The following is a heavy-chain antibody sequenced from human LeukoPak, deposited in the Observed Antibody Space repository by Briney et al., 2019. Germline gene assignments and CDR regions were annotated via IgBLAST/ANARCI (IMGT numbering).Heavy chain of an antibody. CDR2: IKQDGSEK. J-gene: IGHJ3*02. CDR1: GFTFSTYW. CDR3: ARYRGSWSAFDI. Sequence: GGSLRLSCAASGFTFSTYWMSWVRQAPRKGLEWVANIKQDGSEKYYVDSVKGRFTISRDNAKNSLDLQMSSLRAEDTAVYYCARYRGSWSAFDIWGQGTMVTVSS. V-gene: IGHV3-7*04. D-gene: IGHD6-13*01.